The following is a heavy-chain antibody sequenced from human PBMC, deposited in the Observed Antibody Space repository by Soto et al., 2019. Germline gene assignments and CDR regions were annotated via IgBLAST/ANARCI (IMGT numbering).Heavy chain of an antibody. V-gene: IGHV3-30*18. Sequence: QVQLVESGGGVVQPGRSLRLSCAASGFTFSSYGMHWVRQAPGKGLEWVPVIDNDGSSKIYGDSVKGRFTISRDNSKSTLELQMNSQRPEYTAVYYWAKDQAPIHAYGGNPGLCWGQGTLVTVSS. CDR3: AKDQAPIHAYGGNPGLC. CDR2: IDNDGSSK. CDR1: GFTFSSYG. D-gene: IGHD4-17*01. J-gene: IGHJ4*02.